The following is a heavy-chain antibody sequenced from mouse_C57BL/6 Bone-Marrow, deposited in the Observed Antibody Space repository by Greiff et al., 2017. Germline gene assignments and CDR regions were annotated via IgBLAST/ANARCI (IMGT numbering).Heavy chain of an antibody. CDR2: ISNLAYSI. V-gene: IGHV5-15*01. D-gene: IGHD2-4*01. Sequence: EVKLMESGGGLVQPGGSLKLSCAASGFTFSDYGMAWVRQAPRKGPEWVAFISNLAYSIYYADTVTGRFTISRENAKNTLYLEMSSLRSEDTAMYYCASLYYDVGFAYWGQGTLVTVSA. J-gene: IGHJ3*01. CDR1: GFTFSDYG. CDR3: ASLYYDVGFAY.